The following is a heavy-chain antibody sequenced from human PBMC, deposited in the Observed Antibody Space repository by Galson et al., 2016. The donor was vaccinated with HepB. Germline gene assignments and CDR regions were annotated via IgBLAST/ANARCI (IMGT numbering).Heavy chain of an antibody. CDR3: ARGRITKFRGIVVKRSNDH. Sequence: SETLSLTCTLHGGMFSGFYWSWIRQTPGRGLEWIGEINYLGSTVYNPSLKSRVTLSIDTSNNQFSLRLTSLTAADTAIYYCARGRITKFRGIVVKRSNDHWGQGTPVTVSS. V-gene: IGHV4-34*01. D-gene: IGHD3-10*01. J-gene: IGHJ4*02. CDR2: INYLGST. CDR1: GGMFSGFY.